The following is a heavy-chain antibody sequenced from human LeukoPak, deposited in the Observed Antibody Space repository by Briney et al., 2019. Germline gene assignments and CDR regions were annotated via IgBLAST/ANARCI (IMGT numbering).Heavy chain of an antibody. J-gene: IGHJ4*02. CDR3: ARDQGLTIFGVISYYFDY. Sequence: ASVKVSCKASGGTFSSYAISWVRQAPGQGLEWMGRIIPILGIANYAQKFQGRVTITADKSTSTAYMELSSLGSEDTAVYYCARDQGLTIFGVISYYFDYWGQGTLVTVSS. V-gene: IGHV1-69*04. D-gene: IGHD3-3*01. CDR1: GGTFSSYA. CDR2: IIPILGIA.